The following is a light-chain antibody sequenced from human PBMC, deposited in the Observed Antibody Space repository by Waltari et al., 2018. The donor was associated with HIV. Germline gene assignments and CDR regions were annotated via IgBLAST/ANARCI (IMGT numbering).Light chain of an antibody. CDR3: QQRSNWPSLT. CDR2: DAS. V-gene: IGKV3-11*01. J-gene: IGKJ4*01. CDR1: QSVSSY. Sequence: EIVLTQSPATLSLSPGERATLSCRASQSVSSYLAWYQQKPGQAPRLLIYDASNRATGIPARFSCSGSGTAFTLTISSLEPEDFAVYYCQQRSNWPSLTFGGGTKVEIK.